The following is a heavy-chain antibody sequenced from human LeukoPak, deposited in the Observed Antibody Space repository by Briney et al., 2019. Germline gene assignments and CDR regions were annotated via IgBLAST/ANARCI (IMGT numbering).Heavy chain of an antibody. V-gene: IGHV4-59*12. CDR2: FFYSGST. J-gene: IGHJ6*03. D-gene: IGHD5-18*01. CDR1: GGSISPYY. Sequence: PSETLSLTCTVSGGSISPYYWSWIRQPPGKGLEWIGYFFYSGSTNYNPSLKSRIIISIDTSKNQISLSLSSVTAADTAVYYCMSLKRGYSYGYFYMDVWGKGTTVTVSS. CDR3: MSLKRGYSYGYFYMDV.